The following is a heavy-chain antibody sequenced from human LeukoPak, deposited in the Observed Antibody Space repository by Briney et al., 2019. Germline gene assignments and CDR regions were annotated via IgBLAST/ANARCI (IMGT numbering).Heavy chain of an antibody. CDR1: GFIFSNYA. V-gene: IGHV3-23*01. CDR3: AKERSILVLTSFDY. D-gene: IGHD3-22*01. J-gene: IGHJ4*02. Sequence: GGSLRLSCAASGFIFSNYAMTWVRQAPGKGLEWVSVIGGSGGSTYYADSVKGRFTISRDNSKNTLYLQMNSLRAEDTAIYFCAKERSILVLTSFDYWGQGTLVTASS. CDR2: IGGSGGST.